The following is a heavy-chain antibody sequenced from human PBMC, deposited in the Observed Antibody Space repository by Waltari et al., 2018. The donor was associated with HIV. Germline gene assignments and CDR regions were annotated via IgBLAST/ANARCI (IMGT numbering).Heavy chain of an antibody. CDR2: LSGSATVP. V-gene: IGHV3-23*01. Sequence: EVQLLESGGGLVQPGGSLRLSCAASGFAFSTPALSWVRQAPGKGLEWVSALSGSATVPCYADSVEGRFSISRDFSKNTLYLEMNSLRAEDTAVYFCAKGGDGSYGEGQLDYWGQGTLVTVSS. CDR3: AKGGDGSYGEGQLDY. J-gene: IGHJ4*02. CDR1: GFAFSTPA. D-gene: IGHD1-26*01.